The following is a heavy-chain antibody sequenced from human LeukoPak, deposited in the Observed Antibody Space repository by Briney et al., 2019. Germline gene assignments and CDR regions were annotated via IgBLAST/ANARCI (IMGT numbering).Heavy chain of an antibody. J-gene: IGHJ4*02. D-gene: IGHD3-9*01. V-gene: IGHV3-23*01. CDR1: GFTFSSYA. Sequence: PGGSLRLSCAASGFTFSSYAMSWVRQAPGKGLEWVSAISGSGGSTYYADSVKGRFTISRDNSKNTLYLQMNSLRAKDTAVYYCAKDQSDILTGYQADYWGQGTLVTVSS. CDR2: ISGSGGST. CDR3: AKDQSDILTGYQADY.